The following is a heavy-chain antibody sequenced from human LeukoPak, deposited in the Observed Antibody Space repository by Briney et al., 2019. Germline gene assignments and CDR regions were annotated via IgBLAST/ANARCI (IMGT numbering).Heavy chain of an antibody. CDR2: IKQDGSEK. CDR1: GFTFGDTW. Sequence: GRSLRLSCAASGFTFGDTWMNWVRQVPGQGLEWVANIKQDGSEKFYVASVKGRFTISRDNAKNSLYLQMNSLRAEDTAIYYCARAAGWFDPWGQGTLVTVSS. V-gene: IGHV3-7*03. J-gene: IGHJ5*02. CDR3: ARAAGWFDP.